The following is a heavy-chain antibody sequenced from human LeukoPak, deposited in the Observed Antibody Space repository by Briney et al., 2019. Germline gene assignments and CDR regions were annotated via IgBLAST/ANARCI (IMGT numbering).Heavy chain of an antibody. CDR3: AKTSGFYDY. CDR1: GFTFSSYA. D-gene: IGHD3-22*01. CDR2: ISASGDST. Sequence: PGGSLRLSCAASGFTFSSYAMSWVRQAQGKGLQWVSLISASGDSTYYADSVRGRFTISRDNSKKTLYLQMNSLRAEDTAVYYCAKTSGFYDYWGQGTLVTVSS. V-gene: IGHV3-23*01. J-gene: IGHJ4*02.